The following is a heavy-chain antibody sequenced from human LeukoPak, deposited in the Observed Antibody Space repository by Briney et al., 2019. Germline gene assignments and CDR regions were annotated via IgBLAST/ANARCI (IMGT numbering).Heavy chain of an antibody. CDR2: IRYDGSNK. D-gene: IGHD5-18*01. CDR1: GFTFSSYG. Sequence: GGSLRLSCAASGFTFSSYGMHWVRQAPGKGLEWVAFIRYDGSNKYYADSVKGRFTISRDNSKNTLYLQMNSLRAEDTAVYYRAKDKRYSYGIFDYWGQGTLVTVSS. J-gene: IGHJ4*02. V-gene: IGHV3-30*02. CDR3: AKDKRYSYGIFDY.